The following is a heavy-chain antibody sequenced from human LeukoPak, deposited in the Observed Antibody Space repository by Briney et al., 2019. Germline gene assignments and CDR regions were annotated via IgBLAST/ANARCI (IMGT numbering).Heavy chain of an antibody. CDR1: GFTFSDFT. Sequence: GGSLRLSCAVAGFTFSDFTMNWIRQAPGKGLEWISHITKSGYSKFYADSVKGRFTISRDTAKNSLYLQMNSLRSEDTAVYYCVRDQAYAFDMWGQGTMVSVS. CDR2: ITKSGYSK. J-gene: IGHJ3*02. V-gene: IGHV3-48*01. CDR3: VRDQAYAFDM.